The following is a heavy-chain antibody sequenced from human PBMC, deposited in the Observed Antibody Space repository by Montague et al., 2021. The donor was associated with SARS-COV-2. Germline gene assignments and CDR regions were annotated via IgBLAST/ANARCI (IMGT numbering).Heavy chain of an antibody. CDR3: VRSRDWFFDY. CDR2: MCYNGKT. Sequence: SETLSLTCTVSGGSISSSTSNWWGWIRQSPGKGLEWIASMCYNGKTYYNPSLKSRVTISVDTSMNQVSLKLSSVTAADTAVYYCVRSRDWFFDYWGQGTLVTVSS. V-gene: IGHV4-39*07. J-gene: IGHJ4*02. CDR1: GGSISSSTSNW. D-gene: IGHD3/OR15-3a*01.